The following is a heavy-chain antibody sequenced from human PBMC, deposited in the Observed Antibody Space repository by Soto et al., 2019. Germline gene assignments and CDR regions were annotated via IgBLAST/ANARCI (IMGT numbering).Heavy chain of an antibody. J-gene: IGHJ4*02. CDR1: GFTFNNYA. CDR2: ISSSGYST. CDR3: AKGSVVVAAKFDS. V-gene: IGHV3-23*01. D-gene: IGHD2-15*01. Sequence: ELQLLESGGDLVQPGVSRRLSCAASGFTFNNYAMSWVRQAPGKGLEWVSAISSSGYSTYYADSVKDRFTISRDNSKNTVYFQMNNLRAEDTAVYYCAKGSVVVAAKFDSWGQVPLVTVSS.